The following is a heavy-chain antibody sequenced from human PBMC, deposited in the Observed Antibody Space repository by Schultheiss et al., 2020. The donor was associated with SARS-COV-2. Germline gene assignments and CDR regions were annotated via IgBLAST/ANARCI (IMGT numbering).Heavy chain of an antibody. CDR3: AKDRGAVDTAMVTPIDY. CDR2: IYSGGST. J-gene: IGHJ4*02. Sequence: GGSLRLSCAASGFTFSNYAMSWVRQAPGKGLEWVSVIYSGGSTYYADSVKGRFTISRDNAKNSLNLQMNSLRAEDTAVYYCAKDRGAVDTAMVTPIDYWGQGTLVTVSS. CDR1: GFTFSNYA. D-gene: IGHD5-18*01. V-gene: IGHV3-23*03.